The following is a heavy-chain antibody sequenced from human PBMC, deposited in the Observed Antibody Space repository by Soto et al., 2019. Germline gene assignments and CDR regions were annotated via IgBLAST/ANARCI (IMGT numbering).Heavy chain of an antibody. D-gene: IGHD6-19*01. CDR2: ISYNGINK. CDR3: ERGGSSDWPSTCFDP. CDR1: GFVFTSYA. J-gene: IGHJ5*02. Sequence: QVQLVESGGGVVQPGKSLRLSCAASGFVFTSYAIHWVRQAPGKGLEWVALISYNGINKYYADSVKGRFTISRDNSNNTLYLQMNSRRGEDTAMYYCERGGSSDWPSTCFDPWGQGTLVTVSS. V-gene: IGHV3-30-3*01.